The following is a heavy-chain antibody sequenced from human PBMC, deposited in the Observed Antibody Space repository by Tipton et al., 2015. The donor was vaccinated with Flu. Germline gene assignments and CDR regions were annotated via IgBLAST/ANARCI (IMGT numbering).Heavy chain of an antibody. J-gene: IGHJ5*02. CDR2: IYASGST. CDR1: GGSISSGSYY. V-gene: IGHV4-61*02. CDR3: ARGRNWFDP. Sequence: TLSLTCTVSGGSISSGSYYWSWIRQPAGKGLEWIGRIYASGSTNYNPPLKSRVTLSVDTSKNQFSLNLSSVTAADTAVYYCARGRNWFDPWGQGILVTVSS.